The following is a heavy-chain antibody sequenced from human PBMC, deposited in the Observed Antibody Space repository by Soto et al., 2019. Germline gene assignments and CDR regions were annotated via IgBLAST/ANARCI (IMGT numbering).Heavy chain of an antibody. J-gene: IGHJ5*02. Sequence: ASVKVSCKASGYTFTSYGISWVRQAPGQGLEWMGWISAYNGNTNYAQKLQGRVTMTTDTSTDTAYMELSSLRSEDTAVYYCATDRVSSGWYNWFDPWGQGTLVTVSS. CDR2: ISAYNGNT. V-gene: IGHV1-18*01. D-gene: IGHD6-19*01. CDR3: ATDRVSSGWYNWFDP. CDR1: GYTFTSYG.